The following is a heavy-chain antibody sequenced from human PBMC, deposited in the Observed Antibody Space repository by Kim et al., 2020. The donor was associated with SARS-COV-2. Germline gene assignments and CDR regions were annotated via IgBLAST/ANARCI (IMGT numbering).Heavy chain of an antibody. D-gene: IGHD5-18*01. Sequence: SETLSLTCAVYGGSFSGYYWSWIRQPPGKGLEWIGEINHSGSTNYNPSLKSRVTISVDTSKNQFSLKLSSVTAADTAVYYCARVRYSYGYPVGYYYYGMDVWGQGTTVTVSS. V-gene: IGHV4-34*01. CDR3: ARVRYSYGYPVGYYYYGMDV. J-gene: IGHJ6*02. CDR2: INHSGST. CDR1: GGSFSGYY.